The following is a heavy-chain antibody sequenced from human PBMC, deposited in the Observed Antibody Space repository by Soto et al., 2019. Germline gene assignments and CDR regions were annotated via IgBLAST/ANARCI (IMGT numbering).Heavy chain of an antibody. V-gene: IGHV5-10-1*01. CDR2: IDPSDSYT. CDR1: GYSFTSYW. D-gene: IGHD6-19*01. Sequence: GESLKISCKGSGYSFTSYWISWVRQMPGKGLEWMGRIDPSDSYTNYSPSFQGHVTISADKSISTAYLQWSSLKASDTAMYYCARRRSSGWYSYYYYGMDFWGQGTTVTVAS. J-gene: IGHJ6*02. CDR3: ARRRSSGWYSYYYYGMDF.